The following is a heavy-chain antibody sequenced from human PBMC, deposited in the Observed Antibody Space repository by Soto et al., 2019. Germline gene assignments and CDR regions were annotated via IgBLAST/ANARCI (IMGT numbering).Heavy chain of an antibody. CDR1: GGSFSGYY. D-gene: IGHD4-17*01. J-gene: IGHJ6*03. Sequence: SETLSLTCAVYGGSFSGYYWSWIRQPPGKGLEWIGEINHSGSTNYNPSLKSRVTISVDTSKNQFSLKLSSVTAADTAVYYCARRAHDYGDPYYYYYMDVWGNGTTVTVSS. V-gene: IGHV4-34*01. CDR3: ARRAHDYGDPYYYYYMDV. CDR2: INHSGST.